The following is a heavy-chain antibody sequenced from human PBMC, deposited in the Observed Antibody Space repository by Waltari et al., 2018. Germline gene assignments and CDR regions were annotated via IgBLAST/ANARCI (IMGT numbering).Heavy chain of an antibody. J-gene: IGHJ3*02. Sequence: QVQLQQWGAGLLKPSETLSLTCAVYGGSFSGYYWSWIRQPPGKGLEWIGEINHSGSTNYNPSLKSRVTISVDTSKNQFSLKLSSVTAADTAVYYCARIVVVMSDDAFDIWGQGTMVTVSS. CDR1: GGSFSGYY. D-gene: IGHD3-22*01. CDR3: ARIVVVMSDDAFDI. V-gene: IGHV4-34*01. CDR2: INHSGST.